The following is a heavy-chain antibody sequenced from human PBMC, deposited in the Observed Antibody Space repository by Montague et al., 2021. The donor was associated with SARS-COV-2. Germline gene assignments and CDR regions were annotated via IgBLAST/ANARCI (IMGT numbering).Heavy chain of an antibody. D-gene: IGHD6-19*01. J-gene: IGHJ3*02. V-gene: IGHV4-59*01. CDR3: ARGSGWMGNAFDI. Sequence: SETLSLTCTVSGGSISSYYWSWIRQPPGKGLEWNGYIYYSGSTSYNSSLTSRVTISVDTSKNQFSLKLSSVTAADTAVYYCARGSGWMGNAFDIWGQGTMVTVSS. CDR1: GGSISSYY. CDR2: IYYSGST.